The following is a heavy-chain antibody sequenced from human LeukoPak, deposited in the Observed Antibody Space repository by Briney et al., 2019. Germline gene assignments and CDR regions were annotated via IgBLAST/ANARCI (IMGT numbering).Heavy chain of an antibody. CDR2: INPNGGST. Sequence: ASVKVSCKASGYTFTSYYMHWVRQAPGQGLEWMGIINPNGGSTSYAQKFQGRVTMTRDTSTSTVYMELSSLRSEDTAVYYCARDSEHIVLTLYAMGYWGQGTLVTVSS. J-gene: IGHJ4*02. CDR1: GYTFTSYY. D-gene: IGHD2-8*01. V-gene: IGHV1-46*01. CDR3: ARDSEHIVLTLYAMGY.